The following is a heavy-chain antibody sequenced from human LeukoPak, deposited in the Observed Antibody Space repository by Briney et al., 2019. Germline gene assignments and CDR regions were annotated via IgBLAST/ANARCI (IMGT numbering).Heavy chain of an antibody. D-gene: IGHD3-22*01. CDR1: GFTFSTYS. CDR2: IGSYI. J-gene: IGHJ4*02. V-gene: IGHV3-21*01. CDR3: ARGGVYYYDSSGYYCDY. Sequence: GGSLRLSCAASGFTFSTYSMNWVRQAPGKGLEWVSSIGSYIYYADSVKGRFTISRDNAKNSLYLQMNSLRAEDTAVYYCARGGVYYYDSSGYYCDYWGQGTQVTVSS.